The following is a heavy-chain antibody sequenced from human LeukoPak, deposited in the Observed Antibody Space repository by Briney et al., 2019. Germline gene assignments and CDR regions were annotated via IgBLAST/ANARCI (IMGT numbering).Heavy chain of an antibody. D-gene: IGHD3-3*01. V-gene: IGHV3-74*01. CDR3: ARDGLYDFWSGYPDY. Sequence: GGSLRLSCAASGFTFSSYWMHWVRQAPGKGLVWVSRINSDGSSTSYADSVKGRFTISRDNAKNTLYLQMNSLRAEDTAVYYCARDGLYDFWSGYPDYWGLGTLVTVSS. CDR1: GFTFSSYW. CDR2: INSDGSST. J-gene: IGHJ4*02.